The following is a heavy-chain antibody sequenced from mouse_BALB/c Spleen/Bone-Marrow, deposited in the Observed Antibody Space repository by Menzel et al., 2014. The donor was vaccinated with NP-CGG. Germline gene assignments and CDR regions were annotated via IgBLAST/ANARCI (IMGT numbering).Heavy chain of an antibody. J-gene: IGHJ3*01. CDR1: GFTFSSYG. CDR2: IKSNGGST. CDR3: TSLSSMITAAWFAY. Sequence: EVKLMESGGGLVQPGGCMKLSCAASGFTFSSYGMSWVRQNIDKRLELVATIKSNGGSTYYPDSVKGRFSISRDNAKNTLYLQMSSLKSEDTAMYYCTSLSSMITAAWFAYWGQGTLVTISA. V-gene: IGHV5-6-3*01. D-gene: IGHD2-4*01.